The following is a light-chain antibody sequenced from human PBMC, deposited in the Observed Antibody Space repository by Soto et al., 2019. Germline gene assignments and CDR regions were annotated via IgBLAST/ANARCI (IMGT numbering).Light chain of an antibody. V-gene: IGKV3D-20*02. Sequence: EIVLTHSLGTLSLSPCERATLYCSASQSVSSSYLAWYQQKPGQAPRLLIYDASNRATGIPARFSGSGSGTDFTLTISSLEPEDFAVYYCQQRSNWPPTFGQGTRLEIK. CDR1: QSVSSSY. CDR3: QQRSNWPPT. J-gene: IGKJ5*01. CDR2: DAS.